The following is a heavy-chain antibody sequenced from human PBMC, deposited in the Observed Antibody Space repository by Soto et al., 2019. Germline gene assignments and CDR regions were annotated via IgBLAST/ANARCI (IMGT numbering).Heavy chain of an antibody. J-gene: IGHJ6*02. CDR1: GGSISSYY. CDR3: ARAWATYCGGDCYSLGMDV. CDR2: IYSSGST. Sequence: SETLSLTSTVSGGSISSYYWTWIPHPPGKRLEWIGYIYSSGSTNYNPSLKSRVTISVDTSKNQFSLKLSSVTAADTAVYYCARAWATYCGGDCYSLGMDVWGQGTTVTVSS. D-gene: IGHD2-21*02. V-gene: IGHV4-59*01.